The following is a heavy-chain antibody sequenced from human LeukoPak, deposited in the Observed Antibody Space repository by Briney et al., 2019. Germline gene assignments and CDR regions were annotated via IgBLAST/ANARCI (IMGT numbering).Heavy chain of an antibody. CDR3: ARVVYCSSTSCYPHYYYMDV. J-gene: IGHJ6*03. CDR1: GGSISSHY. Sequence: SETLSLTCTVSGGSISSHYWSWIRQPPGKGLEWIGYIYYSGSTNYNPSLKSRVTISVDTSKNQFSLKLSSVTAADTAVYYCARVVYCSSTSCYPHYYYMDVWGKGTTVTVSS. CDR2: IYYSGST. V-gene: IGHV4-59*11. D-gene: IGHD2-2*01.